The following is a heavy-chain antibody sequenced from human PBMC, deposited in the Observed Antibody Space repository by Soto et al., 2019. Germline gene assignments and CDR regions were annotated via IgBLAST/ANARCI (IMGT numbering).Heavy chain of an antibody. CDR1: GYTFTSYA. Sequence: QVQLVQSGAEVKKPGASVKVSCKASGYTFTSYAMHWVRQAPGQRLEWMGWINAGNGNTKYSQKFHGRVTITRDTSASTAYMELSSLRSEDTAVYSCARGYGGPIGWFDPWGQGTLVTVSS. J-gene: IGHJ5*02. CDR3: ARGYGGPIGWFDP. V-gene: IGHV1-3*01. D-gene: IGHD3-16*01. CDR2: INAGNGNT.